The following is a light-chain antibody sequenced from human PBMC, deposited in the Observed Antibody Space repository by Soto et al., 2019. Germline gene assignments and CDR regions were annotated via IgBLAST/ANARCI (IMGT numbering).Light chain of an antibody. CDR3: SSYAGNNIFYV. Sequence: QSALAQPPSASGSPGQSVTISCAGTSNDVGGYNFVSWYQQHPGKAPKLMIFEVSKRPSGVPDRFSVSKSGNTASLTGSGLQAEDEADYYCSSYAGNNIFYVFGTGTKVTVL. J-gene: IGLJ1*01. CDR1: SNDVGGYNF. CDR2: EVS. V-gene: IGLV2-8*01.